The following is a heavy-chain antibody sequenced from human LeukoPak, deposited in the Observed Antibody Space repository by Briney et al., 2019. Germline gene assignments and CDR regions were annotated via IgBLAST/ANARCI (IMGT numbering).Heavy chain of an antibody. Sequence: PGRSLRLSCAASGFTFSSYAMHWVRQAPGKGLEWVAVISYDGSNKYYADSVKGRFTISRDNSKNTLYLQMNSLRAEDTAVYYCARDPHLGGLWFGELFRPGYYGMDVWGQGTTVTVSS. CDR2: ISYDGSNK. J-gene: IGHJ6*02. D-gene: IGHD3-10*01. V-gene: IGHV3-30*04. CDR1: GFTFSSYA. CDR3: ARDPHLGGLWFGELFRPGYYGMDV.